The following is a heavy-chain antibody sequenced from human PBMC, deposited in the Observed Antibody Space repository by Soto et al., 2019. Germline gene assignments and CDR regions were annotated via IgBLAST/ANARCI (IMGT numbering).Heavy chain of an antibody. CDR1: GGSVSRRGSY. Sequence: QVQLQESGPGLVKPSQTLSLTCTVSGGSVSRRGSYWSWIRQHPGKGLEWIGYIYHTGDTEYNPSLQSRVSMSVDTSKNQFSLKMNSVTAADTAIYYCAYTAGGYCDGRRCYNWYFDLWGRGTLVTVSS. D-gene: IGHD2-15*01. J-gene: IGHJ2*01. CDR3: AYTAGGYCDGRRCYNWYFDL. CDR2: IYHTGDT. V-gene: IGHV4-31*03.